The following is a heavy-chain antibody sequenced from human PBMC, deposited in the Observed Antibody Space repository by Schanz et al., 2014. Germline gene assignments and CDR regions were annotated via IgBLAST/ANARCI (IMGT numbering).Heavy chain of an antibody. CDR2: ISPYNGNT. J-gene: IGHJ4*02. CDR3: ARGGYSSGWYDRDIAHFDY. Sequence: QVQLVQSGAEVKKPGSSVKVSCKASGGTFSSYSINWVRQAPGQGLEWMGWISPYNGNTNYAQKLQGRVTMTTDTSTGTAYMELTSLRSDDTAVYYCARGGYSSGWYDRDIAHFDYWGQGTLVTVSS. D-gene: IGHD6-19*01. V-gene: IGHV1-18*01. CDR1: GGTFSSYS.